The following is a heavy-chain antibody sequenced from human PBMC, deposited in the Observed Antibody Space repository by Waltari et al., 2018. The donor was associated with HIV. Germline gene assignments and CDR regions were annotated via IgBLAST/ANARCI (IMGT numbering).Heavy chain of an antibody. CDR1: GFIFSGYW. D-gene: IGHD3-3*01. J-gene: IGHJ6*02. Sequence: EVQVQESGGGLVQPGGYLRLSCAASGFIFSGYWMPWVRQAPGQGLVWVSHISNDGGRTSYADSVKGRFTISRDNAENTLYLQMNSLRGEDTAVYYCARDWRQPRGVYYGMDVWGQGTTVIVSS. CDR3: ARDWRQPRGVYYGMDV. V-gene: IGHV3-74*01. CDR2: ISNDGGRT.